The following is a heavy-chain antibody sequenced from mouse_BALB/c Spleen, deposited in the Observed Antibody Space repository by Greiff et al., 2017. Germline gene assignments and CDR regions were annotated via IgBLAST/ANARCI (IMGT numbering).Heavy chain of an antibody. Sequence: QVQLQQPGAELVKPGASVKLSCKASGYTFTSYWMHWVKQRPGQGLEWIGEINPSNGRTNYNEKFKSKATLTVDKSSSTAYMQLSSLTSEDSAVYYCARGRYGYDPWFAYWGQGTLVTVSA. V-gene: IGHV1S81*02. CDR1: GYTFTSYW. CDR3: ARGRYGYDPWFAY. J-gene: IGHJ3*01. CDR2: INPSNGRT. D-gene: IGHD2-2*01.